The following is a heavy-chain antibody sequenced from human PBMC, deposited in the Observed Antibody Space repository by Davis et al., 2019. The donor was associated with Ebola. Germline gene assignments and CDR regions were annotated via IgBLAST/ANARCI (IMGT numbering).Heavy chain of an antibody. Sequence: MPSETLSLTCTVSGVSIGSSGYYWGWIRQPPGKGLEWIGSIYHSGRTNNNPSLKSRATLSVDTSKNQFSLKLSSVTAADTAVYYCARPMAVAHTTTFDYWGQGTLVTVSS. CDR1: GVSIGSSGYY. D-gene: IGHD4-23*01. CDR3: ARPMAVAHTTTFDY. V-gene: IGHV4-39*01. CDR2: IYHSGRT. J-gene: IGHJ4*02.